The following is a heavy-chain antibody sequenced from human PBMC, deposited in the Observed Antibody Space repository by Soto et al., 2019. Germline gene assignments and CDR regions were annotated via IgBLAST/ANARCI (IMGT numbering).Heavy chain of an antibody. Sequence: SETLSLTCTISGGSISSYYWTWIRQPPGKGLEWIGYIYYSGSTNYNPSLTSRVTISVATSKTQFSLKLSSVTAAATAVYYCASLDGDYHYMDVWGKGTTVTVSS. D-gene: IGHD7-27*01. V-gene: IGHV4-59*08. CDR3: ASLDGDYHYMDV. CDR1: GGSISSYY. J-gene: IGHJ6*03. CDR2: IYYSGST.